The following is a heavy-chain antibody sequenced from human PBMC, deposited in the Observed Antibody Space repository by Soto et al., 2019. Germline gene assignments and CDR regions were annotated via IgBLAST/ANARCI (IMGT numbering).Heavy chain of an antibody. CDR1: GGTFSSYA. V-gene: IGHV1-69*06. CDR3: ARAPSPHYYYGMDV. J-gene: IGHJ6*02. CDR2: IIPIFGTA. Sequence: GASVKVSCKASGGTFSSYAISWVRQAPGQGLEWMGGIIPIFGTANYAQKFQGRVTITADTSTSTAYMELSSLRSEDTAVYYCARAPSPHYYYGMDVRGQGTTVTVSS. D-gene: IGHD2-2*01.